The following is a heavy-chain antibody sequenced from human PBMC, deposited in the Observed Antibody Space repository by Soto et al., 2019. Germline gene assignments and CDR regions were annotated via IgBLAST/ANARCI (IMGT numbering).Heavy chain of an antibody. CDR2: ISPYTGNT. CDR3: VMVDNYVTPTPQDV. CDR1: GYIFVNYG. Sequence: QVQLVQSGDEVKKPGASVKVSCKASGYIFVNYGIAWVRQAPGQGLEWVGWISPYTGNTHSATKVQGRLTMTTDTSTSTAYMALGSLTSDDTAVYYCVMVDNYVTPTPQDVWGQGTTVTVSS. J-gene: IGHJ6*02. D-gene: IGHD3-16*01. V-gene: IGHV1-18*01.